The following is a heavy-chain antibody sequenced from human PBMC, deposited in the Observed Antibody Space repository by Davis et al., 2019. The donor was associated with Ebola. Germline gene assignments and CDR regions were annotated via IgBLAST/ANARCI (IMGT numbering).Heavy chain of an antibody. Sequence: GESLKISCAVSGFTFSAYFMDWVRLTPGKGLEWVGLSRNQENRYNTEYAASVRGRFTISRDDSKKSMYLQMNSLRTEDTAVYYCVTENWYRFESWGQGTLVTVSS. V-gene: IGHV3-72*01. D-gene: IGHD1/OR15-1a*01. CDR2: SRNQENRYNT. J-gene: IGHJ4*02. CDR3: VTENWYRFES. CDR1: GFTFSAYF.